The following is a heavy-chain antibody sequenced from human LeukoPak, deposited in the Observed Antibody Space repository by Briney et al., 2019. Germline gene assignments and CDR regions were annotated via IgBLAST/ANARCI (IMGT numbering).Heavy chain of an antibody. V-gene: IGHV5-51*01. Sequence: GESLKISCKGSGYSFTTYWIAWVRPMPGKGPEWMGIIYPGDSDTRYSPSFQGQVTISADKSTSTAYLQWSGLKASDTAMYYCARGGDGYNHFEYWGQGTLVTVSS. CDR3: ARGGDGYNHFEY. CDR1: GYSFTTYW. J-gene: IGHJ4*02. D-gene: IGHD5-24*01. CDR2: IYPGDSDT.